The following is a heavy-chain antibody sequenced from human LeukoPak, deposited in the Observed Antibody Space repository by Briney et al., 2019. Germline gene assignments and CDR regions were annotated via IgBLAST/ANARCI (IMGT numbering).Heavy chain of an antibody. CDR3: ARDRVVAARPYYYYYMDV. V-gene: IGHV3-48*01. J-gene: IGHJ6*03. CDR2: ISSSSSTI. D-gene: IGHD6-6*01. CDR1: GFTFSSYS. Sequence: PGGSLRLSCAASGFTFSSYSMNWVRQAPGKGLEWVSYISSSSSTIYYADSVKGRFTISRDNAKNSLYLQMNSLRAEDTAVYYCARDRVVAARPYYYYYMDVWGKGTTVTVSS.